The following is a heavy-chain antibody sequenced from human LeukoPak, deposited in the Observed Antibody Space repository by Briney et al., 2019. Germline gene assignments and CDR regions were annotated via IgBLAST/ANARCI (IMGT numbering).Heavy chain of an antibody. CDR3: ARDDGGYSSSPLSTVFDL. V-gene: IGHV1-18*01. D-gene: IGHD6-6*01. J-gene: IGHJ5*02. CDR2: ISAYNGNT. Sequence: ASVKVSCKASGYTLTSYAMHWVRQAPGQRLEWMGWISAYNGNTNYAQKLQGRVTMTTDTSTSTAYMELRSLRSDDTAVYYCARDDGGYSSSPLSTVFDLWGQGTLVTVSS. CDR1: GYTLTSYA.